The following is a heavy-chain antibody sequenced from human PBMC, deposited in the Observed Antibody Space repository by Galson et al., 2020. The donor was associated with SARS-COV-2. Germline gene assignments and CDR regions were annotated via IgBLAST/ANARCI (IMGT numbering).Heavy chain of an antibody. CDR2: IYWDDDK. V-gene: IGHV2-5*02. D-gene: IGHD3-3*01. CDR1: GFSLSTSGVG. Sequence: SGPTLVKPTQTLTLTCTFSGFSLSTSGVGVGWIRQPPGKALEWLALIYWDDDKRYSPSLKSRLTITKDTSKNQVVLTMTNMDPVDTATYYCVHRGAGFWYYGMDVWGQGTTVTVSS. CDR3: VHRGAGFWYYGMDV. J-gene: IGHJ6*02.